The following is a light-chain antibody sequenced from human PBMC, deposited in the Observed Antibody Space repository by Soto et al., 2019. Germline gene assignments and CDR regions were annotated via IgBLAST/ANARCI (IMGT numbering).Light chain of an antibody. CDR1: QSVGSF. Sequence: EIVLIMPPATLPLSQGERATLSCGALQSVGSFLAWDQHKPGQAPRLLSSDASNRATGIPARFSGSGSETDFTLTISSLEAEDAAVYYCQQRSNWPSLTFGGGTKVDIK. CDR2: DAS. CDR3: QQRSNWPSLT. J-gene: IGKJ4*01. V-gene: IGKV3-11*01.